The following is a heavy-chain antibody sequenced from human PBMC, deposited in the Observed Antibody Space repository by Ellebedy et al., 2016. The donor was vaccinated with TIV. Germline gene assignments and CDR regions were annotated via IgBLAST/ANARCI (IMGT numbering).Heavy chain of an antibody. CDR3: ATARRDPLYYGVDV. Sequence: MPSETLSLTCTVSGGSIYSSSYYWVWIRQPPGKGPEWIGSINYSGSTYYNPSLESRITMSVDTSKNQFSLNLSSVTAAGTAVYYCATARRDPLYYGVDVWGRGTTVTVSS. V-gene: IGHV4-39*01. CDR1: GGSIYSSSYY. D-gene: IGHD6-13*01. CDR2: INYSGST. J-gene: IGHJ6*02.